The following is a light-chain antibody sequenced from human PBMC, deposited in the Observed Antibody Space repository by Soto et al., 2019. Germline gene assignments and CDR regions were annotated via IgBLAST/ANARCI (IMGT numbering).Light chain of an antibody. J-gene: IGKJ1*01. CDR1: QGISSY. CDR3: QQYYSYPPT. V-gene: IGKV1-8*01. CDR2: AAS. Sequence: AIRMTQSPSSLSASTGDRVTITCRASQGISSYLAWYQQTPGKAPKLLIYAASTLQSGVPSRFSGSGSGTDFTLTISCLQSEDFATYYCQQYYSYPPTFGQGTKV.